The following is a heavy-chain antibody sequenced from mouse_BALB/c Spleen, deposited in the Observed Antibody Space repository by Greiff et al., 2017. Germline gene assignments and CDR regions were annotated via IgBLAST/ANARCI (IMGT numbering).Heavy chain of an antibody. CDR3: ARWYGYDAMDY. CDR2: ISSGSSTI. Sequence: EVQGVESGGGLVQPGGSRKLSCAASGFTFSSFGMHWVRQAPEKGLEWVAYISSGSSTIYYADTVKGRFTISRDNPKNTLFLQMTSLRSEDTAMYYCARWYGYDAMDYWGQGTSVTVSS. D-gene: IGHD2-10*02. J-gene: IGHJ4*01. CDR1: GFTFSSFG. V-gene: IGHV5-17*02.